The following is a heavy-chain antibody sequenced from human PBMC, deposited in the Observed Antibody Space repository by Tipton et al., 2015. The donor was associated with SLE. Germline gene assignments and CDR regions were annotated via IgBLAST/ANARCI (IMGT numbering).Heavy chain of an antibody. CDR1: GGSISSYY. CDR3: ARAGGIAARSYYYYYYYMDV. Sequence: TLSLTCTVSGGSISSYYWSWIRQPPGKGLEWIGYIYYSGSTNYNPSPKSRVTISVDTSKNQFSLKLSSVTAADTAVYYCARAGGIAARSYYYYYYYMDVWGKGTTVTVSS. V-gene: IGHV4-59*01. J-gene: IGHJ6*03. D-gene: IGHD6-6*01. CDR2: IYYSGST.